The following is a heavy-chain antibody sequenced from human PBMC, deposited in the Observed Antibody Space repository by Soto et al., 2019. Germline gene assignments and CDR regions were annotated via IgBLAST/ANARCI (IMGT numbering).Heavy chain of an antibody. CDR1: GYTFTSYG. CDR3: ARSVLTGYYLP. J-gene: IGHJ3*01. CDR2: ISTYNGNT. D-gene: IGHD3-9*01. Sequence: GASVKVSCKASGYTFTSYGISWVRQAPGQGLEWMGWISTYNGNTKYAQKLQGRVTMTTDTSTSTAYMELRSLRSDDSAVYYCARSVLTGYYLPWGQGTMVTVS. V-gene: IGHV1-18*01.